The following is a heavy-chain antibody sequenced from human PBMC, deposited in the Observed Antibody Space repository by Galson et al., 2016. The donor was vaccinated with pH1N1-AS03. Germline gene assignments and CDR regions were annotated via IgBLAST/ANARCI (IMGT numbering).Heavy chain of an antibody. V-gene: IGHV4-59*08. J-gene: IGHJ2*01. Sequence: ETLSLTCSVSGTSMRSYYWSWIRQSPGKGLEWIGGIYYSGSINSNPSPKSRVTISVDTSKNQFSLKLSSVTAADTAVYYCARIVVVTPSYWYFDLWGRGTLVTVSS. CDR1: GTSMRSYY. D-gene: IGHD2-21*02. CDR3: ARIVVVTPSYWYFDL. CDR2: IYYSGSI.